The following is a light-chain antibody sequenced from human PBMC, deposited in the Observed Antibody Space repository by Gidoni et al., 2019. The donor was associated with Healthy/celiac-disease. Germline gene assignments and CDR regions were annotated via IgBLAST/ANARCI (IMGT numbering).Light chain of an antibody. CDR1: SSDVGSYNL. V-gene: IGLV2-23*03. Sequence: QSALTQPASVSGSPGQSITISCTGTSSDVGSYNLVSWYQQHPGKAPKLMIYEGSKRPSGVSTRFSGSKSGNTASLTISGLQAEDEADYYCCSYAGSSTFEVFGGGTKLTVL. CDR3: CSYAGSSTFEV. J-gene: IGLJ3*02. CDR2: EGS.